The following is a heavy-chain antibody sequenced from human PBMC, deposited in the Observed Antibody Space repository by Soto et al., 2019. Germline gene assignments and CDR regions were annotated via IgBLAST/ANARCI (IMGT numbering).Heavy chain of an antibody. D-gene: IGHD5-18*01. Sequence: EVQLLESGGGLVQPGGSLRLSCAASGFTFSSYAMSWVRQAPGKGLEWVSAISGSGGSTYYADSVKGRFTISRDNSKNTLYLQMNSLRAEDTAVYYCAKDDGGYSYGPHYYYGMDVWGQGTTVTVSS. CDR2: ISGSGGST. J-gene: IGHJ6*02. V-gene: IGHV3-23*01. CDR1: GFTFSSYA. CDR3: AKDDGGYSYGPHYYYGMDV.